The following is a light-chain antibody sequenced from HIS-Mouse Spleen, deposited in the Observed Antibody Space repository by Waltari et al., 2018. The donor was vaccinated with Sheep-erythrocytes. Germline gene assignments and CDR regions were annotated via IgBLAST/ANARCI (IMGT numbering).Light chain of an antibody. V-gene: IGLV2-23*01. Sequence: QSALTQPASVSGSHGQSITISCTGTSSDVGSYNFVSWYQQHPGKAPKLMIYEGSKRPSGVSNRFSGSKSGNTASLTISGLQAEDEADYYCCSYAGSSTPWVFGGGTKLTVL. CDR1: SSDVGSYNF. J-gene: IGLJ3*02. CDR3: CSYAGSSTPWV. CDR2: EGS.